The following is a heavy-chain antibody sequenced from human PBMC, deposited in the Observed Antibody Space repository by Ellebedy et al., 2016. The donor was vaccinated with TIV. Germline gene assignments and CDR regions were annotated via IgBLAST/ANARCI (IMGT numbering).Heavy chain of an antibody. Sequence: ASVKVSXKASGYTFDNYVINWVRHAPGHGLEWMGWISPYNANTKYAQKFQGRITLTTDAPTATVYMELRDLRSDDTALYFCAREGQKWMSGYWFDLWGQGTLVTVSS. V-gene: IGHV1-18*01. D-gene: IGHD5-12*01. CDR3: AREGQKWMSGYWFDL. J-gene: IGHJ5*02. CDR2: ISPYNANT. CDR1: GYTFDNYV.